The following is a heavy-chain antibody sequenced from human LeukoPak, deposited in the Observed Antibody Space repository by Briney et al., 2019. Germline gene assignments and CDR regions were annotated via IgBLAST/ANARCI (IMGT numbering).Heavy chain of an antibody. CDR3: AREGGYCSSTSCYGPFDY. CDR2: ISYDGSNK. CDR1: GFTFSSYA. J-gene: IGHJ4*02. D-gene: IGHD2-2*01. V-gene: IGHV3-30*01. Sequence: GGSLRLSCAASGFTFSSYAMHWVRQAPGKGLEWVAVISYDGSNKYYADSVKGRFTISRDNSENTLYLQMNSLRAEDTAVYYCAREGGYCSSTSCYGPFDYWGQGTLVTVSS.